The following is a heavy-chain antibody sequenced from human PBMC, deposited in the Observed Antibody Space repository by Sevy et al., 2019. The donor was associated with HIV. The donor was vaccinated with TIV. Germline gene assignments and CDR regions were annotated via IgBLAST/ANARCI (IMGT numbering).Heavy chain of an antibody. J-gene: IGHJ4*02. CDR2: IYHSGGS. V-gene: IGHV4-38-2*02. D-gene: IGHD2-21*01. Sequence: SETLSLTCAVSGCSISSGYHWGWFRQPPGKGLEWLASIYHSGGSSYNPSLKSRLTISLDGPNNQFSLKLASLTAADTAVYYCARDLGSGGNSDYWGQGTLVTVSS. CDR3: ARDLGSGGNSDY. CDR1: GCSISSGYH.